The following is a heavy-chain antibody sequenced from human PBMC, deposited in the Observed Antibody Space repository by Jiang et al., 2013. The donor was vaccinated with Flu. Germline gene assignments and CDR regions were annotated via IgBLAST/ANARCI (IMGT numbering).Heavy chain of an antibody. CDR3: ARASWGYSYGPFEY. J-gene: IGHJ4*02. D-gene: IGHD5-18*01. Sequence: DYAQKFQGRVTIIADRSTNTVYMDLRSLRFDDTAVYYCARASWGYSYGPFEYWGQGTLVTVSS. V-gene: IGHV1-69*02.